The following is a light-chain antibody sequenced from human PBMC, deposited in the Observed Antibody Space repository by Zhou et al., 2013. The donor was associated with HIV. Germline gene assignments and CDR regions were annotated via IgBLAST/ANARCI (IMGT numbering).Light chain of an antibody. CDR3: QQYDNLPLT. CDR2: DAS. J-gene: IGKJ4*01. V-gene: IGKV1-33*01. CDR1: QGISSA. Sequence: IQLTQSPSSLSASVGDRVTITCRATQGISSALAWYQQKPGKAPKLLIYDASNLETGVPSRFSGSGSGTDFTFTIGSLQPEDVATYFCQQYDNLPLTFGGGSKVEIK.